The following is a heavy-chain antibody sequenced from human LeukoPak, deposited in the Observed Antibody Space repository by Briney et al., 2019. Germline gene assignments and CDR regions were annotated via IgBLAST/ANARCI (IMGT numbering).Heavy chain of an antibody. CDR1: GYSFTSYW. D-gene: IGHD3-22*01. V-gene: IGHV5-51*01. CDR3: ARRRYYDSSGYLSYYFDY. CDR2: IYSGDSDT. J-gene: IGHJ4*02. Sequence: GESLKISCKGSGYSFTSYWIGWVRQMPGKGLEWMGIIYSGDSDTRYSPSFQGHVTISADKSISTAYLQWSSLKASDTAMYYCARRRYYDSSGYLSYYFDYWGQGTLVTVSS.